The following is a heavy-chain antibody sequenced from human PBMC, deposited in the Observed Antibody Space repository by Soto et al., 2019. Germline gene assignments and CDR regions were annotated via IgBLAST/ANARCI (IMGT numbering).Heavy chain of an antibody. CDR3: ARDCGTCPFAY. CDR2: IWYDGSNK. CDR1: GFTFSSYG. Sequence: QVQLVESGGGVVQPGRSLRLSCAASGFTFSSYGMHWVRQAPGKGLEWVAVIWYDGSNKYYADSVKGRFTISRDNSKNTLYLQMNSLRAEDTAVYYCARDCGTCPFAYWGQGTLVTVSS. D-gene: IGHD1-1*01. V-gene: IGHV3-33*01. J-gene: IGHJ4*02.